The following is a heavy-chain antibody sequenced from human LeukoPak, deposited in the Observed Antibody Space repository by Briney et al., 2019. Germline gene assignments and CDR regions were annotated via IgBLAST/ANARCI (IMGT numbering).Heavy chain of an antibody. CDR3: ARELPFDY. V-gene: IGHV3-74*01. CDR1: GFTFSSYW. Sequence: TGGALRLSCTAYGFTFSSYWMHWVRQTPGKGLVWVSRISGDGSSTTYAESVKGRFTISRDNAKNTLYLQMNSLRAEDTAVYYCARELPFDYWGQGTLVTVSS. CDR2: ISGDGSST. J-gene: IGHJ4*02.